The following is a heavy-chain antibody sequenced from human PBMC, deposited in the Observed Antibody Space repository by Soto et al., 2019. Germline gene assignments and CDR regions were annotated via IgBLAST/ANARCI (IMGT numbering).Heavy chain of an antibody. D-gene: IGHD3-9*01. CDR1: GFTFTAFA. J-gene: IGHJ4*02. V-gene: IGHV3-30*18. Sequence: QVQLVASGGGVVQPGTSLRLSCAASGFTFTAFAVHWVRQAPGKGLEWVGVISYDGRQSRYADSVKGRLTLSRDDSKNTVFLQMNSLTTEDTAIYYCAKYRYCDSYYFVYWCQVTRVTVFS. CDR2: ISYDGRQS. CDR3: AKYRYCDSYYFVY.